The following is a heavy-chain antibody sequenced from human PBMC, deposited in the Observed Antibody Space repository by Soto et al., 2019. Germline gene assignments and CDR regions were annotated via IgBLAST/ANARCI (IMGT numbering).Heavy chain of an antibody. V-gene: IGHV4-4*02. J-gene: IGHJ2*01. CDR2: IYHSGHT. CDR3: ARRSGYFDL. Sequence: QVQLQESGPGVVKPSGTLSLTCAVSGDSITSSNWWSWVRQPPGKGLEWIGEIYHSGHTNYSPSLKSRVTISVDNSKKQFSLKLSSVTAADTAVYYCARRSGYFDLWGRGTLVTISS. CDR1: GDSITSSNW.